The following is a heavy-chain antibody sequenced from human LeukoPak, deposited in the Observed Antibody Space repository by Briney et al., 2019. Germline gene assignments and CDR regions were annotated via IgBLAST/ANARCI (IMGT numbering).Heavy chain of an antibody. CDR2: INHSGST. J-gene: IGHJ6*03. CDR3: VSQRYCSSTSCTYYYYYYMDV. CDR1: GGSFSGYY. Sequence: MASETLSLTCAVYGGSFSGYYWSWIRQPPGKGLEWIGEINHSGSTNYNPSLKSRVTISVDTSKNQFSLKLSSVTAADTAVYYCVSQRYCSSTSCTYYYYYYMDVWGKGTTVTISS. V-gene: IGHV4-34*01. D-gene: IGHD2-2*01.